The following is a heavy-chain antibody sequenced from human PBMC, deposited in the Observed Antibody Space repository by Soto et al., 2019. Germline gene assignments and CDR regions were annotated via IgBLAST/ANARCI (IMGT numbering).Heavy chain of an antibody. CDR2: MRANSGDT. CDR3: ARYIYGQGFKA. Sequence: QVQLVQPGAEVRKPGASVKVSCKDSGDIFTNFDFNWVRKATGQGLEWIGCMRANSGDTGHDQKFHGRISMTRDTTMSTADMELSSLRAEDTAVYYCARYIYGQGFKAWGQGTLVFVSS. D-gene: IGHD3-3*02. J-gene: IGHJ5*02. CDR1: GDIFTNFD. V-gene: IGHV1-8*01.